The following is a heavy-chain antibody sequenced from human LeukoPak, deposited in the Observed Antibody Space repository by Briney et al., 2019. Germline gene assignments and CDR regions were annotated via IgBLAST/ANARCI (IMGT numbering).Heavy chain of an antibody. V-gene: IGHV4-61*02. CDR1: GGSITGGSYH. J-gene: IGHJ6*03. CDR2: IYSSGNT. Sequence: SQTLSLTCTVSGGSITGGSYHWSWIRQPAGKGLEWIGRIYSSGNTNYNPSLKSRVTISVDTSKNQFSLKLSSVTAADTAVYYCAKDQKRGYSYGYLFYYYYMDVWGKGTTVTISS. D-gene: IGHD5-18*01. CDR3: AKDQKRGYSYGYLFYYYYMDV.